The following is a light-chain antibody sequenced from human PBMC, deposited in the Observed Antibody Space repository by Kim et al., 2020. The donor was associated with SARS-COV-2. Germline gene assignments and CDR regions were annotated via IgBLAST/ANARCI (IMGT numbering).Light chain of an antibody. V-gene: IGLV3-19*01. CDR1: SLRSYD. J-gene: IGLJ2*01. CDR2: GKD. CDR3: NSRDSSGNHLV. Sequence: SSELTQDPAVSVALGQTVRITCQGDSLRSYDANWYQQKPGQAPVVVIYGKDNRPSGIPDRFSGSSSGNTASLTITGAQAEDEADYYCNSRDSSGNHLVFGGGTKLTVL.